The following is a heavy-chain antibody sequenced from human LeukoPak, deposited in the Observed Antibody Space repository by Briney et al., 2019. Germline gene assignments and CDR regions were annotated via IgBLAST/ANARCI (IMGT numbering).Heavy chain of an antibody. CDR1: GFTFSSYA. CDR2: IYYTGST. Sequence: GSLRLSCAASGFTFSSYAMSWVRQPPGKGLEYIGYIYYTGSTNSSPSLKSRVTISVDTSKNQFSLKLNSVTPEDTAVYYCARDSQTGGDYGMDVWGQGTTVTVSS. V-gene: IGHV4-59*12. CDR3: ARDSQTGGDYGMDV. J-gene: IGHJ6*02. D-gene: IGHD3-10*01.